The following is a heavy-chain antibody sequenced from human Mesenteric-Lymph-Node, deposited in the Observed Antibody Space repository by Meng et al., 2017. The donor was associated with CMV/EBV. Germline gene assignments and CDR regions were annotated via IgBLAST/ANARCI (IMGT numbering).Heavy chain of an antibody. D-gene: IGHD2-15*01. J-gene: IGHJ4*02. V-gene: IGHV3-7*01. Sequence: GESLKISCAASGFTFSSYWMSWVRQAPGKGLEWVANIKQDGSEKYYVDSVKGRFTTTRDNAKNSLYLQMNSLRAEDTAVYYCARGERVRPTPFDYWGQGTLVTVSS. CDR1: GFTFSSYW. CDR3: ARGERVRPTPFDY. CDR2: IKQDGSEK.